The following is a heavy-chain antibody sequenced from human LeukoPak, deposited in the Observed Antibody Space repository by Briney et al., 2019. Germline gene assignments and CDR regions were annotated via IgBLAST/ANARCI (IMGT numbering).Heavy chain of an antibody. V-gene: IGHV3-23*01. J-gene: IGHJ6*03. D-gene: IGHD3-3*01. CDR3: AKEKVLEWLLNYYYYMDV. Sequence: GGSLRLSCAASGFTFVGNAVTWVRQAPGKGLEWVSTISGSGDTYYADSVKGRFTISRDDSKSSLSLQMNSLRAEDTAVFYCAKEKVLEWLLNYYYYMDVWGKGTTVTVSS. CDR1: GFTFVGNA. CDR2: ISGSGDT.